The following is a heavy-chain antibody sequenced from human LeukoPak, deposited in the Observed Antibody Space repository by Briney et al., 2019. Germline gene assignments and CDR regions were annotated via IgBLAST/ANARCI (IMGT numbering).Heavy chain of an antibody. J-gene: IGHJ4*02. CDR1: GFTFSSYG. CDR2: IWYDGSNK. V-gene: IGHV3-33*01. CDR3: VRAYSGFSSRGFDY. Sequence: HPGWSLRLSCAASGFTFSSYGFHWVRQAPGKGLEWVADIWYDGSNKYYADSVKGRSTISRDNSKNTVSLQMSSLRAEDTAVYYCVRAYSGFSSRGFDYWGQGTLVSVSP. D-gene: IGHD5-12*01.